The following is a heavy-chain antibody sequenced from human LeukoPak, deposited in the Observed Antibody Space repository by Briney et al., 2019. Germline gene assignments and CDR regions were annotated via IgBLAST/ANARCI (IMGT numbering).Heavy chain of an antibody. V-gene: IGHV3-30*18. D-gene: IGHD2-21*02. J-gene: IGHJ4*02. CDR2: ISYDGSNK. CDR1: GFTFSSYG. CDR3: AKDRNIVVVTAIFDY. Sequence: PGGSLRLSCAASGFTFSSYGMHWVRQAPGKGLEWVAVISYDGSNKYYADSVKGRFTISRDNSKNTLYLQMNSLRAEDTAVNYCAKDRNIVVVTAIFDYWGQGTLVTVSS.